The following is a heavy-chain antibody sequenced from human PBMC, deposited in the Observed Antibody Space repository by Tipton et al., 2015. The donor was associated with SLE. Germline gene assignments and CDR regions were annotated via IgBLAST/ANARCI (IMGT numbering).Heavy chain of an antibody. Sequence: LRLSCSDSGFTFRNYAMHWVRQAPGKGLEWIGTVYHTGNTYYNPSLKSRVTISVDTSKNQFSLKLSSVTAADTAFYYCARGSSTWFLGAFDIWGQGTTVTVSS. J-gene: IGHJ3*02. CDR1: GFTFRNYA. CDR3: ARGSSTWFLGAFDI. V-gene: IGHV4-59*01. CDR2: VYHTGNT. D-gene: IGHD6-13*01.